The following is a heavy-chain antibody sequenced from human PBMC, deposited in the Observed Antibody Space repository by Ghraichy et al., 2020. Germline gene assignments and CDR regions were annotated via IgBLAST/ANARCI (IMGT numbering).Heavy chain of an antibody. J-gene: IGHJ6*03. D-gene: IGHD1-26*01. CDR3: ARAVIVGATKNCYYYYMDV. CDR2: IKQVGSEK. CDR1: GFTFSSYW. V-gene: IGHV3-7*04. Sequence: GGSLRLSCAASGFTFSSYWMSWVRQAPGKGLEWVANIKQVGSEKYYVDSVKGRFTISRDNAKNSLYLQMNSLRAEDTAVYYCARAVIVGATKNCYYYYMDVWGKGTTVTVSS.